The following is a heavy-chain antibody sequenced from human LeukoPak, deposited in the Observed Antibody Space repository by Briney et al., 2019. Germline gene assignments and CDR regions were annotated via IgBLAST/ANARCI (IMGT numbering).Heavy chain of an antibody. CDR3: ARGGKATVVTM. CDR2: IYSSGST. CDR1: GGSINSYY. J-gene: IGHJ4*02. Sequence: SETPSLTCTASGGSINSYYWSWIRQPAGKGLEWIGRIYSSGSTNYNPSLKSRVSMSVDTSKNQFSLKLTSVTAADTALYYCARGGKATVVTMWGQGILVTVSS. D-gene: IGHD4-23*01. V-gene: IGHV4-4*07.